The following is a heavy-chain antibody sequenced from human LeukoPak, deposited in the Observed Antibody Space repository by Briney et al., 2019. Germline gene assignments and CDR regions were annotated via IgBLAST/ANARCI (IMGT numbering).Heavy chain of an antibody. J-gene: IGHJ3*02. CDR1: GFTVSSNY. CDR2: VYSGGST. D-gene: IGHD4-17*01. Sequence: PGGSLRLSCAASGFTVSSNYMSWVRQAPGKGLEWVSVVYSGGSTYYADSVKGRFTISRDNSKSTLYLQMNSLRAEDTAVYYCAREPGFGDYEAFDIWGQGTMVTVSS. V-gene: IGHV3-53*01. CDR3: AREPGFGDYEAFDI.